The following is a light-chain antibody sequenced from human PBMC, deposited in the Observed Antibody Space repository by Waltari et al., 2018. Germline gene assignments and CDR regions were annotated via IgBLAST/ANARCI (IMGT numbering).Light chain of an antibody. CDR3: QQHGSSPFT. Sequence: CRASQSLGSSSLGGDQQRPGQAPSLLIDAASRRATGIPDRISGSGSETDFTLTLSSLEPEDFAVYYCQQHGSSPFTFGQGTKVEIK. CDR2: AAS. CDR1: QSLGSSS. V-gene: IGKV3-20*01. J-gene: IGKJ2*01.